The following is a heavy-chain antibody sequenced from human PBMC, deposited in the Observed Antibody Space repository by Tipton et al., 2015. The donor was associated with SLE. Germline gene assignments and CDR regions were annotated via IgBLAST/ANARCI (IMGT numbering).Heavy chain of an antibody. D-gene: IGHD2-2*01. CDR3: ARGHCSSTSCSYSDYYYYYMDV. J-gene: IGHJ6*03. CDR2: MNPNSGNT. Sequence: QLVQSGPEVKKPGASVKVSCKASGYTFISYDINWVRQATGQGLEWMGWMNPNSGNTGYAQKFQGRVTMTRNTSISTAYMELSSLRSEDTAVYYCARGHCSSTSCSYSDYYYYYMDVWGKGTTVTVS. V-gene: IGHV1-8*01. CDR1: GYTFISYD.